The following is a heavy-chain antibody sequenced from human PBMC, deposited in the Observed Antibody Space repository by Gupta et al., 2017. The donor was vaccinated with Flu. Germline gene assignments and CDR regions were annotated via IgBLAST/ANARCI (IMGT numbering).Heavy chain of an antibody. V-gene: IGHV3-21*06. CDR3: ARVFDVVNGAFDI. CDR1: GFTFSNYY. J-gene: IGHJ3*02. Sequence: EVQLVESGGGLVKPGGSLRLSCAASGFTFSNYYINWVRQAPGKGLEWVSSISSSSSYMYYADSVKGRFTISRDNAKNSLYLQMNSLRAEDTAVYYCARVFDVVNGAFDIWGQGTMVTVSS. CDR2: ISSSSSYM. D-gene: IGHD2-8*01.